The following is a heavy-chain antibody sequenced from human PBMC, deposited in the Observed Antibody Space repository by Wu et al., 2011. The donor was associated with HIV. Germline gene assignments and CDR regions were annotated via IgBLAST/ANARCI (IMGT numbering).Heavy chain of an antibody. CDR3: ARGSQYCSTSSCYHFDY. CDR2: IVPVLETP. J-gene: IGHJ4*02. Sequence: QVQLVQSGAEVKKPGSSVKVSCRASGRTFSSDSFSWLRQAPGQGLEWMGGIVPVLETPDYAQKFQGRLTITTDESASTVYMELSSLRSEDTALYYCARGSQYCSTSSCYHFDYWAGKPGHRLL. V-gene: IGHV1-69*16. CDR1: GRTFSSDS. D-gene: IGHD2-2*01.